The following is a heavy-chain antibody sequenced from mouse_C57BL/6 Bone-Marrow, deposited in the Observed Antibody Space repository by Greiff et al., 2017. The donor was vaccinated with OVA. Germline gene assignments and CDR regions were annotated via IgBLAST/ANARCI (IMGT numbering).Heavy chain of an antibody. CDR3: LYDGYPDYAMDY. V-gene: IGHV1-5*01. J-gene: IGHJ4*01. D-gene: IGHD2-3*01. CDR1: GYTFTSYW. CDR2: IYPGNSDT. Sequence: SGTVLARPGASVQMSCKTSGYTFTSYWMHWVKQRPGQGLEWIGAIYPGNSDTSYNQKFKGKAKLTAVTSASTAYMELSSLTNEDSAVYYCLYDGYPDYAMDYWGQGTSVTVSS.